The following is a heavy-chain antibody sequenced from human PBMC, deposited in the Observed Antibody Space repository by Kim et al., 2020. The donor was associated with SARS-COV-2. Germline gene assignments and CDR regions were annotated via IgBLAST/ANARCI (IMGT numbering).Heavy chain of an antibody. CDR1: GGSISSGDYY. CDR2: IYYSGST. V-gene: IGHV4-30-4*01. Sequence: SETLSLTCTVSGGSISSGDYYWSWIRQPPEKGLEWIGYIYYSGSTYYNPSLKSRVTISVDTSKNQFSLKLSSVTAADTAVYYCARVRFSITIFGVVTRLFDYWGQGTLVTVSS. J-gene: IGHJ4*02. D-gene: IGHD3-3*01. CDR3: ARVRFSITIFGVVTRLFDY.